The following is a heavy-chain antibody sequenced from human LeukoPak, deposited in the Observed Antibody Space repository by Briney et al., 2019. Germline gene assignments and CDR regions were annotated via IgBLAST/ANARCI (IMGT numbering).Heavy chain of an antibody. D-gene: IGHD1-1*01. J-gene: IGHJ4*02. CDR3: ARATAGTTLFEGIDY. CDR2: IYHSGST. Sequence: PSETLSLTCTVSGYSISSGYYWGWIRQPPGKGLEWIGSIYHSGSTYYNPSLKSRVTISIDTSKNQFSLKLSSVTAADTAVYYCARATAGTTLFEGIDYWGQGTLVTVSS. CDR1: GYSISSGYY. V-gene: IGHV4-38-2*02.